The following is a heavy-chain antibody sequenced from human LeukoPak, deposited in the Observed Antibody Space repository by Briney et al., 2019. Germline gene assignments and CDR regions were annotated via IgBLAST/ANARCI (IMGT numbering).Heavy chain of an antibody. Sequence: SETLSLTCTVSGGSISSYYWSWIRQPPGKGLEWIGYIYYSGSTNYNPSLKSRATISVDTSKNQFSLKLSSVTAADTAVYYCARGGSSSSDLDYWGQGTLVTVSS. V-gene: IGHV4-59*01. CDR2: IYYSGST. CDR3: ARGGSSSSDLDY. CDR1: GGSISSYY. J-gene: IGHJ4*02. D-gene: IGHD6-6*01.